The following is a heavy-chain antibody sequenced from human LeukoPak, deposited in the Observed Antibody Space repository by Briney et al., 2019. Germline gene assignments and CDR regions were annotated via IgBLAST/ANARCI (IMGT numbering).Heavy chain of an antibody. D-gene: IGHD6-6*01. CDR1: GFTFSGSA. V-gene: IGHV3-73*01. J-gene: IGHJ6*03. CDR2: IRSKANSYAT. Sequence: GGSLRLSCAASGFTFSGSAMHWVRQASGKGLEWVGRIRSKANSYATAYAASVKGRFTIYRDDSKNTAYLQMNSLKTEDTAVYYCTLSYSSSSSTDYYYYMDVWGKGTTVTVSS. CDR3: TLSYSSSSSTDYYYYMDV.